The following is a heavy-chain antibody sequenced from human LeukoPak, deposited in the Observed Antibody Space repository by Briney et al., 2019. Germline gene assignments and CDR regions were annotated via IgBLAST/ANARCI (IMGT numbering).Heavy chain of an antibody. V-gene: IGHV1-46*01. CDR2: INPSGGST. Sequence: ASVKVSCKASGYTFTSYYMHWVRQAPGQGLEWMGIINPSGGSTSYAQKFQGRVTMTRDTSTSTVYMELSSLRSGDTAVYYCGRDRGGDYDLGYWGQGTLVTVSS. J-gene: IGHJ4*02. CDR3: GRDRGGDYDLGY. D-gene: IGHD2-21*02. CDR1: GYTFTSYY.